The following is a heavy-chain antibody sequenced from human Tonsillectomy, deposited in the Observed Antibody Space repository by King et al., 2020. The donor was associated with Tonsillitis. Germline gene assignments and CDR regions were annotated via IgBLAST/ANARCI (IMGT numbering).Heavy chain of an antibody. CDR2: ISYDGSNK. CDR3: AREGYSYGYKSVSYYYGMDV. CDR1: GFTFSSYA. D-gene: IGHD5-18*01. V-gene: IGHV3-30-3*01. J-gene: IGHJ6*02. Sequence: HVQLVESGGGVVQPGRSLRLSCAASGFTFSSYAMHWVRQAPGKGLEWVAVISYDGSNKYYADSVKGRFTISRDNSKNTLYLQMNSLRAEDTAVYYCAREGYSYGYKSVSYYYGMDVWGHGTTVTVSS.